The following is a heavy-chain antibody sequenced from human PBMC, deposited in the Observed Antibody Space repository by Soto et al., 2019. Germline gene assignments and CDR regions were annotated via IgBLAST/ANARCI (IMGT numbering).Heavy chain of an antibody. CDR2: ISYDRSNK. V-gene: IGHV3-30-3*01. J-gene: IGHJ6*02. CDR1: GFTFSSYA. CDR3: ARDFAPGYCSSGSCYPYGMDV. D-gene: IGHD2-15*01. Sequence: GVSLRLSCAASGFTFSSYAMHWVRQAPCKGLEWVAVISYDRSNKYYADSVKGRFTISRDNSENTLYLQMNSLRAEDTAVYYCARDFAPGYCSSGSCYPYGMDVWGQGTTVTVSS.